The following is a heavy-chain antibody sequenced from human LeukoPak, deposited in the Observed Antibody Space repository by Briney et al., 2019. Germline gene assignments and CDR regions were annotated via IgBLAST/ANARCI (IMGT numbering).Heavy chain of an antibody. CDR1: GGSISSGGYY. CDR2: IYYSGST. Sequence: SETLSLTCTVSGGSISSGGYYWSWIRQHPGKGLEWIGYIYYSGSTYYNPSLKSRVTISVDTSKNQFSLKLSSVTAADTAVYYCAKDYGDYFDYWGQGTLVTVSS. D-gene: IGHD4-17*01. J-gene: IGHJ4*02. V-gene: IGHV4-31*03. CDR3: AKDYGDYFDY.